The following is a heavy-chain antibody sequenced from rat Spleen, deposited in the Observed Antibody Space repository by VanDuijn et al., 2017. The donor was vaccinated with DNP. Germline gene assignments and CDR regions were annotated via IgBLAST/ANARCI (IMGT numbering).Heavy chain of an antibody. CDR3: ERHRTIAAIFDY. J-gene: IGHJ2*01. CDR1: GFTVSDYN. CDR2: IIFDGSST. D-gene: IGHD1-2*01. Sequence: EVQLVESGGGLVQPGRSLKLSCAASGFTVSDYNMAWVRQAPKKGLEWVATIIFDGSSTYYRDSVKGRFTISRDDARSTLYLQMDSLRPEETATYYCERHRTIAAIFDYWGQGVMVTVSS. V-gene: IGHV5-7*01.